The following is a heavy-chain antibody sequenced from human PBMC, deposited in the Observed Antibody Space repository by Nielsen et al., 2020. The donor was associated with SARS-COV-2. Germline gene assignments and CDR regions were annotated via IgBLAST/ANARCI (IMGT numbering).Heavy chain of an antibody. Sequence: GESLKISYAASGFTVSGYDMHWVRQAAGKGLEWVSSIGSAGDSFYPGSVRGRFIISREDAENSLHLQMNSLRDGDTAVYYCTRGVGGWFDPWGQGTLVTVSS. V-gene: IGHV3-13*01. J-gene: IGHJ5*02. CDR2: IGSAGDS. D-gene: IGHD3-10*01. CDR3: TRGVGGWFDP. CDR1: GFTVSGYD.